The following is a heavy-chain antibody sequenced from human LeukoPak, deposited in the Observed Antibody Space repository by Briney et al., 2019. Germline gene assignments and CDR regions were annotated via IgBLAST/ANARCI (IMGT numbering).Heavy chain of an antibody. V-gene: IGHV3-7*01. D-gene: IGHD2-2*01. Sequence: GGSLRLSCAASGFTFSSYWMSWVRQAPGKGLEWVANIKQDGSEKYYVDSVTRRFTISRDNAKNSLYLQMNSLRAEDTAVYYCAGSSTPFDYYYYYMDVWGKGTTVTVSS. J-gene: IGHJ6*03. CDR1: GFTFSSYW. CDR3: AGSSTPFDYYYYYMDV. CDR2: IKQDGSEK.